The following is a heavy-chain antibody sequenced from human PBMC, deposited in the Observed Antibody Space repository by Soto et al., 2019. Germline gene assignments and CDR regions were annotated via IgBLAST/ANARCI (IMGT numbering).Heavy chain of an antibody. J-gene: IGHJ6*02. D-gene: IGHD3-10*01. CDR1: GFTFSSYA. V-gene: IGHV3-23*01. CDR3: AKDLSPNMGCMEV. CDR2: ITGSGGTT. Sequence: EVQLLESGGDLVQPGGSLRLSCAASGFTFSSYAMSWVRQAPGKGLEWVSSITGSGGTTFYADSVKGRLTISRDNSKNTLYVQMDIMRAEDTAVYYCAKDLSPNMGCMEVWGPGTTVTVSS.